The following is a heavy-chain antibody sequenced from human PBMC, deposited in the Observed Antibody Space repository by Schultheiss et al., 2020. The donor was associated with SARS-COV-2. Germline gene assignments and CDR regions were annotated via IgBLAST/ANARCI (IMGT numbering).Heavy chain of an antibody. J-gene: IGHJ4*02. CDR3: AKERTTRN. CDR1: GFTFSSYA. Sequence: GGSLRLSCAASGFTFSSYAMSWVRQAPGKGLEWVAVISFDGSNKDYADSVKGRFTISRDNAKNSLYLQMNSLRADDTAVYFCAKERTTRNWGQGTQVTVSS. CDR2: ISFDGSNK. V-gene: IGHV3-30-3*01. D-gene: IGHD1-1*01.